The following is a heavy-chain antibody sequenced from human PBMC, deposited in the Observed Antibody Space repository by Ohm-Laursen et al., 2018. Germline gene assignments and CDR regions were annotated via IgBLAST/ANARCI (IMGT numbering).Heavy chain of an antibody. J-gene: IGHJ6*02. CDR1: GFTFDDYG. CDR3: ARENVGMDV. Sequence: SLRLSCAASGFTFDDYGMSWVRQAPGKGLEWVALISYDESDEYYADSVKGRFTISRDNSKNTLYLQMNSLRAEDTAVYYCARENVGMDVWGQGATVTVSS. V-gene: IGHV3-30*03. CDR2: ISYDESDE.